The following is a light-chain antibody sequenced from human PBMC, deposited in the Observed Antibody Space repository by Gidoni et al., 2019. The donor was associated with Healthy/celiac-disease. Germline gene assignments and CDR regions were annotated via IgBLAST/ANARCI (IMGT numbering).Light chain of an antibody. CDR3: NSRDSSGNHPPWV. V-gene: IGLV3-19*01. CDR2: GKN. J-gene: IGLJ3*02. Sequence: SSVLTQDTAVSLALGQTVRITCQGDSLRRYYASWYQQNPGQDPVLVIYGKNNRPSGIPDRFAGSSSGNTASLTITGAQAEDEADYYCNSRDSSGNHPPWVFGGGTKLTVL. CDR1: SLRRYY.